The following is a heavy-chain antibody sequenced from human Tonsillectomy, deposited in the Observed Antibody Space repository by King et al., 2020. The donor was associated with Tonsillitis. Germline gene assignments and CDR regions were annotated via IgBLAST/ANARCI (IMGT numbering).Heavy chain of an antibody. Sequence: VQLQQWGAGLLKPSETLSLTCAVYGGSLSGYYWNWIRQVPGKGLEWIGEINDSGSTDYNPTLKSRVTISVDTSRDQLSLRLTSVTAADTALYYCGRGSSEVGYSFGYPDAVDIWGQGTMVTVSS. J-gene: IGHJ3*02. CDR1: GGSLSGYY. V-gene: IGHV4-34*01. CDR3: GRGSSEVGYSFGYPDAVDI. CDR2: INDSGST. D-gene: IGHD5-18*01.